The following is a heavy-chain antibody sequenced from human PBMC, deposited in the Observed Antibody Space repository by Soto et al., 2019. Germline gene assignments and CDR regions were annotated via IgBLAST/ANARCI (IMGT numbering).Heavy chain of an antibody. V-gene: IGHV3-30-3*01. CDR2: ISYDGSNK. CDR3: ARDRTDMVFSYFDY. J-gene: IGHJ4*02. D-gene: IGHD5-18*01. Sequence: SLRLSCAASGFTFSSYAMHWVRQAPGKGLEWVAVISYDGSNKYYADSVKGRFTISRDNSKNTLYLQMNSLRAEDTAVYYCARDRTDMVFSYFDYWGQGTLVTVSS. CDR1: GFTFSSYA.